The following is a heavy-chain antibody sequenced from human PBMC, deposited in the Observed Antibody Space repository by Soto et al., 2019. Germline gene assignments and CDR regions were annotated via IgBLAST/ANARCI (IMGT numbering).Heavy chain of an antibody. CDR3: ARVLCYIAAAGPILNYCYYGMDV. J-gene: IGHJ6*02. V-gene: IGHV3-30-3*01. CDR1: GFTFSSYA. D-gene: IGHD6-13*01. CDR2: ISYDGSNK. Sequence: GGSLRLSCAASGFTFSSYAMHWVRQAPGKGLEWVAVISYDGSNKYYADSVKGRFTISRDNSKNTLYLQMNSLRAEDTAVYYCARVLCYIAAAGPILNYCYYGMDVWGQGTTVTVSS.